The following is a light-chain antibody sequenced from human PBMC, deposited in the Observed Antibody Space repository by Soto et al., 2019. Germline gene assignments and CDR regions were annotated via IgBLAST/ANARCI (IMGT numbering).Light chain of an antibody. CDR1: RVNIGRNT. Sequence: QAVVTQPPSASGTPGQRVTISCCGSRVNIGRNTVNWYQQLPGSAPKLLIYSNNQRPSGVPDRFSGSRSGTSASLAISGRESEDEADYYCAAWDDSLDGVVFGGGTKLTVL. CDR2: SNN. J-gene: IGLJ2*01. V-gene: IGLV1-44*01. CDR3: AAWDDSLDGVV.